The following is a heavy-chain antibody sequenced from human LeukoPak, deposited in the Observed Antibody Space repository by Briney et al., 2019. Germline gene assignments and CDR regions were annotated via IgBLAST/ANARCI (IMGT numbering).Heavy chain of an antibody. V-gene: IGHV1-69*13. CDR2: IIPIFGTA. CDR1: GGTFSSYA. CDR3: ARETKNTYYDSSGYYYDY. D-gene: IGHD3-22*01. J-gene: IGHJ4*02. Sequence: GASVKVSCKASGGTFSSYAISWVRQAPGQGLEWMGGIIPIFGTANYAQKFQGRVTITADESTSTAYMELSSLRSEDTAVYYCARETKNTYYDSSGYYYDYWGQGTLVTVSS.